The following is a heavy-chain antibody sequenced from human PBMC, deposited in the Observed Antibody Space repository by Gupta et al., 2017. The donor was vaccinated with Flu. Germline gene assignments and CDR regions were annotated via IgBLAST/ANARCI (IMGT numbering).Heavy chain of an antibody. V-gene: IGHV3-23*01. CDR1: GFTFTTLA. Sequence: EVQLLESGGGLVQPGESLRLSCAATGFTFTTLAMNWVRQAPGKGVEWVAAISGRGGSTYNADYVKGGFTISRDNTNNTMYLQMNSLRAEDTAVYVWAKTSTSCYLQGCDAFDIWGQGAMVTVSS. CDR2: ISGRGGST. D-gene: IGHD2-2*01. J-gene: IGHJ3*02. CDR3: AKTSTSCYLQGCDAFDI.